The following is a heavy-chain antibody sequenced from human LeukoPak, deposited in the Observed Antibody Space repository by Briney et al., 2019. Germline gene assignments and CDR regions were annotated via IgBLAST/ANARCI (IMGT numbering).Heavy chain of an antibody. CDR3: ARGGSHYSYYFDY. J-gene: IGHJ4*02. Sequence: SETLSLTCTVSGYSISSGYYWGWIRQPPGKGLEWIGSIYHSGSTYYNPSLKSRVTISVDTSKNQFSLKLSSVTAADTAVYYCARGGSHYSYYFDYWGQGTLVTVSS. CDR2: IYHSGST. V-gene: IGHV4-38-2*02. D-gene: IGHD1-26*01. CDR1: GYSISSGYY.